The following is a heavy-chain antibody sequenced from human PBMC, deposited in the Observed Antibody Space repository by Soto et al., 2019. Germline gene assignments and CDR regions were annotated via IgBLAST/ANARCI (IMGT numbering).Heavy chain of an antibody. D-gene: IGHD6-19*01. V-gene: IGHV1-69*01. CDR3: AHRIAVSGDNWFDP. Sequence: QVQLVQSGAEVKKSGSSVKVSCKASGGTFSSYAISWVRQAPGQGLEWMGGIIPIFGTANYAQKFQGRVTITADESTSTAYMELSSLRSEDTAVYYCAHRIAVSGDNWFDPWGQGTLVTVSS. J-gene: IGHJ5*02. CDR1: GGTFSSYA. CDR2: IIPIFGTA.